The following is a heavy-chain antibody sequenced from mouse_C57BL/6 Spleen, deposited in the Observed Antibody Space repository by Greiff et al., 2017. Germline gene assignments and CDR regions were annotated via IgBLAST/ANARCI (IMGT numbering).Heavy chain of an antibody. CDR1: GYTFTSYW. D-gene: IGHD1-1*01. CDR3: ARSPDYYGSRYWYFDV. Sequence: QVQLQQPGAELVRPGSSVKLSCKASGYTFTSYWMHWVKQRPIQGLEWIGNIDPSDSETPYNQKFKDKATLTVDKSSSTAYMQLSSLTAEDSAVYYCARSPDYYGSRYWYFDVWGTGTTVTVSS. CDR2: IDPSDSET. J-gene: IGHJ1*03. V-gene: IGHV1-52*01.